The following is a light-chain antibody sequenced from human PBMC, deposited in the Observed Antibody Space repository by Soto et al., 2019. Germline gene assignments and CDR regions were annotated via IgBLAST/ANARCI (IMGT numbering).Light chain of an antibody. CDR2: AAS. V-gene: IGKV1-39*01. CDR3: QQSHSAPWT. Sequence: DIQMTQSPSSLSASVGDRVTITCQASQSISTYLNWYQQKPGKAPRLLIYAASSLQSGVPSRFSGSGSETDFTLTISSLQPEDFASYFCQQSHSAPWTFGQGTKVDIK. J-gene: IGKJ1*01. CDR1: QSISTY.